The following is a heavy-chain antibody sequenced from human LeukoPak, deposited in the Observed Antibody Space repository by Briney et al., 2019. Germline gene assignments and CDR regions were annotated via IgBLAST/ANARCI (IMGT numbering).Heavy chain of an antibody. CDR3: AREGRFGELLLMDV. D-gene: IGHD3-10*01. CDR2: IKQDGSEK. V-gene: IGHV3-7*01. CDR1: GFTFSSYW. J-gene: IGHJ6*02. Sequence: GGSLKLSCAASGFTFSSYWMSWVRQAPGKGLEWVANIKQDGSEKYYVDSVKGRFTISRDNAKNSLYLQMNSLRAEDTAVYYCAREGRFGELLLMDVWGQGTTVTVSS.